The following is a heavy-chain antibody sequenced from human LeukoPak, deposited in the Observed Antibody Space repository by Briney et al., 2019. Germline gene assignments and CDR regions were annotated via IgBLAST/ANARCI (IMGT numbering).Heavy chain of an antibody. D-gene: IGHD3-16*01. Sequence: GGSLRLSCAASGFTFSSYWMSWVRQAPGKGLEWVANIKQDGSEKYYVDSVKGRFTISRDNAKNSLDLQMNSLRAEDTAVYFCARDSTWGGVYFDYWGQGTLVTVSS. CDR3: ARDSTWGGVYFDY. V-gene: IGHV3-7*01. CDR2: IKQDGSEK. CDR1: GFTFSSYW. J-gene: IGHJ4*02.